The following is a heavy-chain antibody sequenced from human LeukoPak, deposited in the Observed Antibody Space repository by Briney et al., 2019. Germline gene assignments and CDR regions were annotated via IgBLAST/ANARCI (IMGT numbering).Heavy chain of an antibody. D-gene: IGHD3-10*01. CDR1: GFTFSSYS. J-gene: IGHJ5*02. Sequence: PGGSLRLSCAASGFTFSSYSMNWVRQAPGKGLEWVSSISSSSSYIYYADSVKGRFTISRDNAKNSLYLQMNSLRAEDTAVYYCARASPSMYYYGSGRHDNWFDPWGQGTLVTVSS. CDR3: ARASPSMYYYGSGRHDNWFDP. V-gene: IGHV3-21*01. CDR2: ISSSSSYI.